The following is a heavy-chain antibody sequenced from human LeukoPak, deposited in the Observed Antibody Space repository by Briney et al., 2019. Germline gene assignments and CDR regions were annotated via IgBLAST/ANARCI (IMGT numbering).Heavy chain of an antibody. CDR2: IKQDGSEK. J-gene: IGHJ4*02. D-gene: IGHD4-17*01. CDR1: GFTFRSYW. CDR3: ARDGAPFDF. V-gene: IGHV3-7*01. Sequence: PGRSLRLSCAASGFTFRSYWMSWVRQAPGKGLEWVANIKQDGSEKYYVDSVKGRFTISRDNAKKSLYLQMNSLRAEDTAIYYCARDGAPFDFWGQGTLVTVSS.